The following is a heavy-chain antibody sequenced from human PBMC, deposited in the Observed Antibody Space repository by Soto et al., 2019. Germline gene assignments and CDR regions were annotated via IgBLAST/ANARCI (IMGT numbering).Heavy chain of an antibody. CDR3: ARDVGTSGTTEGDWFDP. Sequence: QVQLVQSGAEVKKPGASVKVSCKASGYTFTSYGISWLRQAPGQGLEWMGWISAYIGHTDYAQNFQGRVTMTADTSTTTAYMELRSLRSDDTAVYYCARDVGTSGTTEGDWFDPWGQGTLVTVSS. CDR2: ISAYIGHT. CDR1: GYTFTSYG. D-gene: IGHD1-1*01. J-gene: IGHJ5*02. V-gene: IGHV1-18*01.